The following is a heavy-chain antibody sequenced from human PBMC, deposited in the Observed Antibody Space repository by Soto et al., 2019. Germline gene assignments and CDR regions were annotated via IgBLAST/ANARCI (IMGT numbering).Heavy chain of an antibody. CDR1: GTSISSTFW. CDR2: VYHTGPA. CDR3: ATLPPRIAMRLAPVPS. V-gene: IGHV4-4*02. Sequence: SATLSLTCVFSGTSISSTFWWTCVRLPAGKGLEWLGEVYHTGPAKYNPSLRNRATISVDKSNNQFSLKMTSVTAADTAVYYGATLPPRIAMRLAPVPSWGQGT. D-gene: IGHD2-15*01. J-gene: IGHJ4*02.